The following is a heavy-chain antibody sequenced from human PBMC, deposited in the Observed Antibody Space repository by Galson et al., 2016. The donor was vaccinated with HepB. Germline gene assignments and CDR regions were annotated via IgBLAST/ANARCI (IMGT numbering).Heavy chain of an antibody. Sequence: SLRLSCAASGFTFSSHAMNWVRQAPGKGLEWVSYISSSSGYIYYADAVKGRFIISRDNSKNTVYLQMNSLRAEDTAVYYCAKDAYTWRWLLSFFPDYWGQGTLVTVSS. J-gene: IGHJ4*02. CDR1: GFTFSSHA. CDR2: ISSSSGYI. V-gene: IGHV3-21*01. CDR3: AKDAYTWRWLLSFFPDY. D-gene: IGHD5-24*01.